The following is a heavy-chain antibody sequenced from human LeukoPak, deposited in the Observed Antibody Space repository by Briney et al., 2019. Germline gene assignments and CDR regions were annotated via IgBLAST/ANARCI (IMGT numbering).Heavy chain of an antibody. CDR2: ISDYNGNT. CDR1: GYTFTSYG. Sequence: DSVQVSCKASGYTFTSYGISWVRQAPGQGLKWMGWISDYNGNTNYAHKLQGRVTMTTDTSTSTAHMELRSLRSDDTAVYYCARDLYRDSLPVSWFDPWGQGTLVTVSS. CDR3: ARDLYRDSLPVSWFDP. D-gene: IGHD4-11*01. J-gene: IGHJ5*02. V-gene: IGHV1-18*01.